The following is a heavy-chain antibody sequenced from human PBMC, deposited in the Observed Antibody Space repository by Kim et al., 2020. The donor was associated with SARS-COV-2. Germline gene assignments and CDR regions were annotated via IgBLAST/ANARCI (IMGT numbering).Heavy chain of an antibody. CDR2: IDPHGYVI. D-gene: IGHD1-26*01. CDR1: GFAFSTNW. V-gene: IGHV3-74*01. CDR3: TSPGPVGH. J-gene: IGHJ4*02. Sequence: GGSLRLSCEASGFAFSTNWMHWVRQAPGKGLVWVSRIDPHGYVINYGDSAQGRFTISRDNARSTVYLQMTSLGVDDTAVYYCTSPGPVGHWSQGTLVTVS.